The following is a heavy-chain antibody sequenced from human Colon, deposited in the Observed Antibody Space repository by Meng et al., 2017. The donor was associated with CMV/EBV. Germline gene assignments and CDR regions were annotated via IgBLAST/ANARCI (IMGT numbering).Heavy chain of an antibody. CDR1: GFSFSSYE. J-gene: IGHJ6*02. V-gene: IGHV3-48*03. Sequence: GESLKISCAASGFSFSSYEMNWVRQAPGKGLEWASYISSGATSMHYADSVKDRFAISRDNAKNSLYLQMNNLRDEDTAVYYCARWDCTSASCWNGGLYGMDVWGQGTTVTVSS. CDR3: ARWDCTSASCWNGGLYGMDV. CDR2: ISSGATSM. D-gene: IGHD2-2*01.